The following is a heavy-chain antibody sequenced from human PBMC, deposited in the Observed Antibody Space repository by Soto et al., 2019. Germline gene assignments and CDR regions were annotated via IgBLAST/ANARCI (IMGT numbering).Heavy chain of an antibody. D-gene: IGHD3-10*01. V-gene: IGHV3-21*01. Sequence: GGFLRLSCISSGFTFRTYTMNWVRQAPGKGVEWVSGIRGFSPYTFYAESVKGRFTISRDNAKNSLYLQMDSLRAEDTAVYYCARDRGYDAHDYYYNAMDVWGQGTTVTVSS. CDR3: ARDRGYDAHDYYYNAMDV. CDR2: IRGFSPYT. J-gene: IGHJ6*02. CDR1: GFTFRTYT.